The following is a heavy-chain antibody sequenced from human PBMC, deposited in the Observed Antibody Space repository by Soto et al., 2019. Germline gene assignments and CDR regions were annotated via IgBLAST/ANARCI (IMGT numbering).Heavy chain of an antibody. CDR2: MNPHSGST. V-gene: IGHV1-8*01. D-gene: IGHD2-15*01. J-gene: IGHJ2*01. Sequence: WASVKVSCKASGYSFTNYDINWVRQAAGQGPEWMAWMNPHSGSTGYAQKFRGRVTVARDTSTSTVYMELTRLTSDDTAVYFCARYAGDAARYFDLWGHGTLVTVSS. CDR3: ARYAGDAARYFDL. CDR1: GYSFTNYD.